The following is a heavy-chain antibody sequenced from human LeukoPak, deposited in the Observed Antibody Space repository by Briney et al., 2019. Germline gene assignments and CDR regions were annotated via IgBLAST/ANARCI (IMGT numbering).Heavy chain of an antibody. D-gene: IGHD5-18*01. CDR2: IYYSGST. Sequence: SETLSLTCTVSGGSISIYYWSWIRQPPGKGLEWIGYIYYSGSTNYNPSLKSRVTISVDTSKNQFSLKLSSVTAADTAVYYCASIGIQLWTFDYWGQGTLVTVSS. CDR3: ASIGIQLWTFDY. V-gene: IGHV4-59*08. J-gene: IGHJ4*02. CDR1: GGSISIYY.